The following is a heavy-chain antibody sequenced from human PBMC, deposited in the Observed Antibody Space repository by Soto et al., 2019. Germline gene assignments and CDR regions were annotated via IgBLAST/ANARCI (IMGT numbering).Heavy chain of an antibody. CDR3: ARVYFPHRIAVAGINYCYYGLDD. Sequence: SQTLSLTCAISGDSVSSNSAAWNWIRQSPSRGLEWLGRAYYRSKWYNDYAVSVKSRITINPDTSKNQFSLQLNSVTPEDTAVYYLARVYFPHRIAVAGINYCYYGLDDWGPGTMVTVS. D-gene: IGHD6-19*01. CDR2: AYYRSKWYN. J-gene: IGHJ6*02. CDR1: GDSVSSNSAA. V-gene: IGHV6-1*01.